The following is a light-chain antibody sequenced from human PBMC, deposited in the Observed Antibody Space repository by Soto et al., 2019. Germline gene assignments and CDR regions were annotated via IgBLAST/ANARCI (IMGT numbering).Light chain of an antibody. CDR1: QGIANY. J-gene: IGKJ3*01. V-gene: IGKV1-27*01. CDR3: QKFSSVPWA. Sequence: DIQMTQSPSSLSASIGDRVTITCRATQGIANYLAWYQQKPGKAPKLLIYAASTLQSGVPPRFSGSGAGTEFTLTISSMQPEDVATYYCQKFSSVPWAFGHGTKVDIK. CDR2: AAS.